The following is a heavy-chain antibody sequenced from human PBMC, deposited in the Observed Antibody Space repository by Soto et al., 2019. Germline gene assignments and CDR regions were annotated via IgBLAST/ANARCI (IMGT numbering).Heavy chain of an antibody. V-gene: IGHV4-31*03. CDR1: GGSISSGVYY. Sequence: PSETLSLTCTVSGGSISSGVYYWSWIRHHPGKGLEWIGYIYYSGSTYYNPSLKSRVTISVDTSKNQFSLKLSSVTAADTAVYYCARETCSSTSCYRRAYYYYGMDVWGQGTTVTVSS. CDR2: IYYSGST. D-gene: IGHD2-2*02. CDR3: ARETCSSTSCYRRAYYYYGMDV. J-gene: IGHJ6*02.